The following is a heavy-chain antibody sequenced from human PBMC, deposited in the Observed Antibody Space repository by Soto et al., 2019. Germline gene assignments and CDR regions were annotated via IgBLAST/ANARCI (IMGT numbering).Heavy chain of an antibody. J-gene: IGHJ6*02. CDR2: IYHSGST. CDR1: GGSISSSNW. V-gene: IGHV4-4*02. D-gene: IGHD6-6*01. CDR3: ARDLFSSSRYYYYYGLDV. Sequence: SETLSLTCAVSGGSISSSNWWRWVRQPPGKGLEWIGEIYHSGSTNYNPSLKSRVTISVDKSKNQFSLKLSSVTAADTAVYYCARDLFSSSRYYYYYGLDVWGQGTTVTVSS.